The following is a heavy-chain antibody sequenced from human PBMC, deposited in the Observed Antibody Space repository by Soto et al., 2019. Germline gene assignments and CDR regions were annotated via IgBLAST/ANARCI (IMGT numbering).Heavy chain of an antibody. CDR1: GGSISTYY. V-gene: IGHV4-59*08. D-gene: IGHD2-8*01. CDR3: ARGGHCTNGVCSALDY. J-gene: IGHJ4*02. Sequence: SETLSLTFTVSGGSISTYYSNWIRQPPGKGLEWIGYIYYGGSANYNPSLKSRVTISVDTSKKQFSLKLSSVTAADTAVYYCARGGHCTNGVCSALDYWGQGTLVTVSS. CDR2: IYYGGSA.